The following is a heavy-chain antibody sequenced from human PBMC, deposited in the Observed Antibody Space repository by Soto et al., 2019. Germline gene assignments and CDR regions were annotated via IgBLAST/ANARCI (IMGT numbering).Heavy chain of an antibody. CDR3: ARSQGSSTSLEIYYYYYYGMDV. CDR2: IIPISGTA. V-gene: IGHV1-69*01. D-gene: IGHD2-2*01. Sequence: QVQLVQSGAEVKKPGSSVKVSCKASGGTFSSYAISWVRQAPGQGLEWMGGIIPISGTANYAQKFQGRVRITADESTSTAYMELSSLRSEDTAVYYCARSQGSSTSLEIYYYYYYGMDVWCQGTTVTVSS. J-gene: IGHJ6*02. CDR1: GGTFSSYA.